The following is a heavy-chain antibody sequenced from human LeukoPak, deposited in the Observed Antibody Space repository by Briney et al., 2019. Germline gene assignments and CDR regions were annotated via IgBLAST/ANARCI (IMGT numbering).Heavy chain of an antibody. CDR1: GYTFTSYA. CDR2: INTNTGNP. Sequence: ASVKVSCKASGYTFTSYAMNWVRQAPGQGLEWMGWINTNTGNPTYAQGFTGRFVFSLDTSVSTAYPQISSLKAEDTAVYYCAGAYGVYGDYYFDYWGQGTLVTVSS. V-gene: IGHV7-4-1*02. D-gene: IGHD4-17*01. J-gene: IGHJ4*02. CDR3: AGAYGVYGDYYFDY.